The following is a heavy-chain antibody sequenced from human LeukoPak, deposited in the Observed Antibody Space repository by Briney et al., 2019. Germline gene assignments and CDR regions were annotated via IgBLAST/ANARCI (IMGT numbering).Heavy chain of an antibody. D-gene: IGHD6-13*01. CDR1: GGSISSFS. V-gene: IGHV4-4*07. Sequence: PSETLSLTCTVSGGSISSFSWNWIRQTAGKGPEWIGRIFSSGGTNYNPSLNGRVTLSVDTSKNQLSLVLKSVTAADTAVYYCASGRFGSSSWSESGYFASWGLGTLVTVSS. CDR2: IFSSGGT. J-gene: IGHJ4*02. CDR3: ASGRFGSSSWSESGYFAS.